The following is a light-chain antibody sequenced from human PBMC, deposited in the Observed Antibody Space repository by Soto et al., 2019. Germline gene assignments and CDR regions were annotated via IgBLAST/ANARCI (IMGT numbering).Light chain of an antibody. CDR2: GAS. J-gene: IGKJ3*01. CDR1: QSISNSY. V-gene: IGKV3-20*01. Sequence: EIVLTQSPGTLSLSPGERATLSCRASQSISNSYLAWYQQKPGQAPRLLIYGASSRATGIPDRFSGSGSGTDFTLTISRLEPEDFAVYYCQQSNNSPFTFGPGTKVDIK. CDR3: QQSNNSPFT.